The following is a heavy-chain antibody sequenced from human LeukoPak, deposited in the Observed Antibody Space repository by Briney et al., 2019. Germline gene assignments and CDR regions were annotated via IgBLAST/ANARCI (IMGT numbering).Heavy chain of an antibody. CDR3: TRANTLRYFDWLQTAH. CDR2: IRSKAYGGTT. CDR1: GFTFGDYA. Sequence: GGSLRLSCTASGFTFGDYAMSWVRQAPGKGLEWVGFIRSKAYGGTTEYAASVKGRFTISRDDSKSIAYLQINSLKTEDTAVYYCTRANTLRYFDWLQTAHWGQGTLVTVSS. D-gene: IGHD3-9*01. J-gene: IGHJ4*02. V-gene: IGHV3-49*04.